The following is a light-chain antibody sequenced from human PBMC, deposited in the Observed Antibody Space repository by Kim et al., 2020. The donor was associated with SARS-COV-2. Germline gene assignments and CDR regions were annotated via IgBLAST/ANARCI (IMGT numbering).Light chain of an antibody. Sequence: QTATLTCTGNSNNVGNEGAAWLQQHQGHPPKLLSYRNNNRPSGISERFSTSRSGNTASLTITGLQPEDEADYYCSTWDSSLSAWVFGGGTQLTVL. CDR2: RNN. J-gene: IGLJ3*02. V-gene: IGLV10-54*01. CDR3: STWDSSLSAWV. CDR1: SNNVGNEG.